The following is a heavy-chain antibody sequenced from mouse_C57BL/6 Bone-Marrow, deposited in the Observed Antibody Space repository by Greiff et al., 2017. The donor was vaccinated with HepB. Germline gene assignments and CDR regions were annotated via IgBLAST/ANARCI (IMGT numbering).Heavy chain of an antibody. J-gene: IGHJ2*01. CDR3: ARGGNSRFDY. CDR1: GYSITSGYD. D-gene: IGHD2-1*01. CDR2: ISYSGST. Sequence: EVKLMESGPGMVKPSQSLSLTCTVPGYSITSGYDWHWIRHFPGNKLEWMGYISYSGSTNYNPSLKSRISITHDTSKNHFFLKLNSVTTEDTATYYCARGGNSRFDYWGQGTTLTVSS. V-gene: IGHV3-1*01.